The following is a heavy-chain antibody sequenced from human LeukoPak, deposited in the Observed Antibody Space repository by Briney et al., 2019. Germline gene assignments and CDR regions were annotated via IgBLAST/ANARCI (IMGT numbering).Heavy chain of an antibody. CDR3: AKDRAYCGGDCSSDY. V-gene: IGHV3-23*01. Sequence: PGGSLRLSCAASGLSFSSFWMSWVRQAPGKGLEWVSAISGGGGSTYYADSVKGRFTISRDNSKNTLFLQMNSLRAEDTAVYYCAKDRAYCGGDCSSDYWGQGTLVTVSS. J-gene: IGHJ4*02. CDR2: ISGGGGST. D-gene: IGHD2-21*02. CDR1: GLSFSSFW.